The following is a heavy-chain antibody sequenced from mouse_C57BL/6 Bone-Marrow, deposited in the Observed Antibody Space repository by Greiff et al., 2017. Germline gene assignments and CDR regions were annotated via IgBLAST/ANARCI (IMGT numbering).Heavy chain of an antibody. CDR2: ISNLAYSI. D-gene: IGHD1-1*02. CDR3: ARRGGGSHYYAMDY. V-gene: IGHV5-15*01. Sequence: EVKLMESGGGLVQPGGSLKLSCAASGFTFSDYGMAWVRQAPRKGPEWVAFISNLAYSIYYADTVTGRFTISRENAKNTLYLDMSSLRSEDTAMYYCARRGGGSHYYAMDYWGQGTSVTVSS. CDR1: GFTFSDYG. J-gene: IGHJ4*01.